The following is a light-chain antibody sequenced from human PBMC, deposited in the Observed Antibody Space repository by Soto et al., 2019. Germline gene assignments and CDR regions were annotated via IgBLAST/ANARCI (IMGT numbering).Light chain of an antibody. J-gene: IGKJ2*01. Sequence: EVVLTQSPGTLSLSPGERATLSCRASQSVGSNFVAWYQQKTGQPPSLLIYAATARATGVPDRFSGSGSGTDFTLTISSLAPEDSAVYFCQQYGSSYTFGQGTRLELK. CDR1: QSVGSNF. CDR3: QQYGSSYT. V-gene: IGKV3-20*01. CDR2: AAT.